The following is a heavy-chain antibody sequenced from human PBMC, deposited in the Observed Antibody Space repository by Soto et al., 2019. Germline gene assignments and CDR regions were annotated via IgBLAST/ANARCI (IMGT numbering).Heavy chain of an antibody. CDR1: GFTFSSYA. D-gene: IGHD2-15*01. J-gene: IGHJ4*02. Sequence: DVQLLESGGGLVQPAGSLRLSCAASGFTFSSYAMGWVRQGPGKGLEWVVVVSIGGSTHYADSVRGRFTISRDNSKNTLSLQMNSLTAEDTAVYFCAKRRGAGGHFDYWGQGALVTVSS. V-gene: IGHV3-23*01. CDR2: VSIGGST. CDR3: AKRRGAGGHFDY.